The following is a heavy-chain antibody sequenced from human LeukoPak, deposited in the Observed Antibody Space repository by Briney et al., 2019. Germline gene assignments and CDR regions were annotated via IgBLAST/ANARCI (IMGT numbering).Heavy chain of an antibody. V-gene: IGHV3-23*01. J-gene: IGHJ4*02. Sequence: GGSLRLSCAASGFTFSSYAMSWVRQAPGKGLEWVSAISGSGGSTYYADSVKGRFTISRDNAKNSLYLQMNSLRVEDTAVYYCARDYGDYGIPFDYWGQGTLVTVSS. CDR3: ARDYGDYGIPFDY. CDR1: GFTFSSYA. CDR2: ISGSGGST. D-gene: IGHD4-17*01.